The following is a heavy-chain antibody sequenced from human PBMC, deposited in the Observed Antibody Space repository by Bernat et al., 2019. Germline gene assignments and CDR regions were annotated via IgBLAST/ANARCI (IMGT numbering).Heavy chain of an antibody. Sequence: EVQLVESGGGLVQPGGSLRLSCSASGFSFSNHVMHWVRQAPGKGLEYVSNILNNGGSPYYADSVKGRFAISRDNSKDTLYLQMSSLRAEDTAVYYCVRDRDGGWSFDPWGQGTLVTVSS. CDR3: VRDRDGGWSFDP. CDR1: GFSFSNHV. V-gene: IGHV3-64D*06. D-gene: IGHD6-19*01. CDR2: ILNNGGSP. J-gene: IGHJ5*02.